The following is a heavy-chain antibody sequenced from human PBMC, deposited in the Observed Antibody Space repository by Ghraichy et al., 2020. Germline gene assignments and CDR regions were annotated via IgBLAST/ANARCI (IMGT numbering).Heavy chain of an antibody. CDR2: ISGSGGTT. Sequence: GGSLRLSCAASGFTFSSYAMSWVRQAPGKGLEWVSRISGSGGTTYYADSVKGRFTISRDNSKSTLYLQMNSLRVEDTAVYYCARDIDILTSYYFLYWGQGSLVTVSS. D-gene: IGHD3-9*01. V-gene: IGHV3-23*01. J-gene: IGHJ4*02. CDR1: GFTFSSYA. CDR3: ARDIDILTSYYFLY.